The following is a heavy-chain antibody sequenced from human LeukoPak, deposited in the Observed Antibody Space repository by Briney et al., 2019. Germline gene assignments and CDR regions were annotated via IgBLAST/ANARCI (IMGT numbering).Heavy chain of an antibody. CDR1: GFTFSNTW. Sequence: GGSLRLSCAASGFTFSNTWMNWVRQAPGKGLEWVGRIKSKTDSGTTDYAAPVKGRSTISRDDSKNTLYLQMNSLKIDDTAVYYCTTDSHYWGQGTLVTVSS. V-gene: IGHV3-15*01. CDR3: TTDSHY. CDR2: IKSKTDSGTT. J-gene: IGHJ4*02.